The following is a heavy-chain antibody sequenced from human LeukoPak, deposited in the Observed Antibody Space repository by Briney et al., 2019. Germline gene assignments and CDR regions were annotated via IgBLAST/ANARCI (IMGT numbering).Heavy chain of an antibody. CDR3: AKGLTGTTWFADY. V-gene: IGHV3-23*01. D-gene: IGHD1-20*01. J-gene: IGHJ4*02. CDR2: ISGSGGST. CDR1: GFTFSSYG. Sequence: GGTLRLSCAASGFTFSSYGMSWVRQAPGKGLEWVSAISGSGGSTYYADSVKGRFTIPRDNSKNTLYLQMNSLRAEDTAVYYCAKGLTGTTWFADYWGQGTLVTVSS.